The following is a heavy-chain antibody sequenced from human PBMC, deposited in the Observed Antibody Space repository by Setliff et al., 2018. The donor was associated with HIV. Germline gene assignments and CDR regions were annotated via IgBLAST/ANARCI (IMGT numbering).Heavy chain of an antibody. V-gene: IGHV1-69*05. Sequence: SVKVSCKASGGTFSSYAISWVRQAPGQGLEWMGGIIPIFGTANYAQKFQGRVTITTDESTSTAYMELSSLRSEDTAVYYCARDRGEVAMVRGAHDAFDIWAKGQWSPSPQ. D-gene: IGHD3-10*01. CDR2: IIPIFGTA. CDR3: ARDRGEVAMVRGAHDAFDI. CDR1: GGTFSSYA. J-gene: IGHJ3*02.